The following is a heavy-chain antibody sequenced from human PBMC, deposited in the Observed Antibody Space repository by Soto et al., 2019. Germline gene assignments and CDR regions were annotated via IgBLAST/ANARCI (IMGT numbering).Heavy chain of an antibody. V-gene: IGHV3-33*01. Sequence: QVQLVESGGGVVQPGRSLGLSCAASGFSFSTYGMHWVRQAPGKGLEWVALIWDDGRSKFYADSVKGRFIISRDNSKNTVYLHMSNLRAEDTAVYFCGAGRYFSDYWGQGALVTVSS. CDR2: IWDDGRSK. CDR1: GFSFSTYG. D-gene: IGHD1-26*01. J-gene: IGHJ4*02. CDR3: GAGRYFSDY.